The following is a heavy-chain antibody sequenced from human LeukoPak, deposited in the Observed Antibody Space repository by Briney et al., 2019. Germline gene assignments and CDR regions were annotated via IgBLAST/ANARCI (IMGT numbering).Heavy chain of an antibody. Sequence: ASVKVSCKASGYSFTGYYIHWVRQAPGQGLAWMGWINPYSGDTTYAQKFQGRLTLTRDTSISTAYMEVSRLKSDDTAVYYCARANGGYEYNWGQGTRVIVSS. CDR3: ARANGGYEYN. J-gene: IGHJ4*02. CDR1: GYSFTGYY. D-gene: IGHD5-12*01. V-gene: IGHV1-2*02. CDR2: INPYSGDT.